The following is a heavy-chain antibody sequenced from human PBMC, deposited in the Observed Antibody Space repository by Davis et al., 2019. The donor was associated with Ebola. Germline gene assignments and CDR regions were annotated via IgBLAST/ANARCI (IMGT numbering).Heavy chain of an antibody. V-gene: IGHV3-21*01. CDR2: ISSSSSYI. CDR1: GFTFSSYS. J-gene: IGHJ6*02. D-gene: IGHD4-17*01. Sequence: PGGSLRLSCAASGFTFSSYSMNWVRQAPGKGLEWVSSISSSSSYIYYADSVKGRFTISRDNAKNSLYLQMNSLRAEDTAVYYCARDQQDYGDYQITDYYYYGMDVWGQGTTVTVSS. CDR3: ARDQQDYGDYQITDYYYYGMDV.